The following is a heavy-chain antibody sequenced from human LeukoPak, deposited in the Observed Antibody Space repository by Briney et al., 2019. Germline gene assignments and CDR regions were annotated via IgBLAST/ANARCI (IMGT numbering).Heavy chain of an antibody. CDR2: ISYDGSNK. V-gene: IGHV3-30*18. J-gene: IGHJ3*02. D-gene: IGHD3-10*01. CDR3: AKPVGIGDWGRRKLDAFDI. Sequence: QPGGSLRLSCTASGFTFSSYGMHWVRQAPGKGLEWVAVISYDGSNKYYADSVKGRFTISRDNSKNTLYLQMNSLRAEDTAVYYCAKPVGIGDWGRRKLDAFDIWGQGTMVTVSS. CDR1: GFTFSSYG.